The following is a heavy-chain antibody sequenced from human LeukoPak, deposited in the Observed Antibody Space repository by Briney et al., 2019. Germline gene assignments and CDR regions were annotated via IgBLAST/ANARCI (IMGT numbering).Heavy chain of an antibody. CDR1: GFTFRSYA. CDR3: ASHRYGSGTLRGFDP. CDR2: ITSSSSYT. J-gene: IGHJ5*02. Sequence: GGSLRLSCAASGFTFRSYAMSWVRQAPGKGLEWVSNITSSSSYTNYADSVKGRFTISRDNAKNSLYLQMNSLRAEDTAVYYCASHRYGSGTLRGFDPWGQGTLVTVSS. V-gene: IGHV3-11*03. D-gene: IGHD3-10*01.